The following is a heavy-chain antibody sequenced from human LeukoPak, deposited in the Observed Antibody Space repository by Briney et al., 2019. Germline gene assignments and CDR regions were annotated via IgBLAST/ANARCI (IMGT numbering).Heavy chain of an antibody. CDR2: IYYSGST. CDR1: GGSISSYY. J-gene: IGHJ4*02. D-gene: IGHD5-12*01. Sequence: SETLSLTCTVSGGSISSYYWSWIRQPPGKGLEWIGYIYYSGSTNYNPSLKSRVTISVDTSKNQFSLRLSSVTAADTAVYYCAGLSGDDWESFYDYWGQGTLVTVSS. CDR3: AGLSGDDWESFYDY. V-gene: IGHV4-59*01.